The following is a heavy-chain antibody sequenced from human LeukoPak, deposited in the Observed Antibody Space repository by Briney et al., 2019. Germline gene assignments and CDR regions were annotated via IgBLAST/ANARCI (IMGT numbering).Heavy chain of an antibody. CDR1: GGSISSYY. CDR2: INHSGST. J-gene: IGHJ5*02. CDR3: ARNNWFDP. V-gene: IGHV4-34*01. Sequence: SETLSLTCTVSGGSISSYYWSWIRQPPGKGLEWIGEINHSGSTNYNPSLKSRVTISVDTSKNQFSLKLSSVTAADTAVYYCARNNWFDPWGQGTLVTVSS.